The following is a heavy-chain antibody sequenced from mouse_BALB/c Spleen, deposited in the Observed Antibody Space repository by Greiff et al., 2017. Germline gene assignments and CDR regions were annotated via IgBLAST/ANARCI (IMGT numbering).Heavy chain of an antibody. CDR2: INSNGGST. J-gene: IGHJ4*01. CDR3: ASRPYYYAMDY. Sequence: EVKLVESGGGLVQPGGSLKLSCAASGFTFSSYGMSWVRQTPDKRLELVATINSNGGSTYYPDSVKGRFTISRDNAKNTLYLQMSSLKSEDTAMYYCASRPYYYAMDYWGQGTSVTVSS. CDR1: GFTFSSYG. V-gene: IGHV5-6-3*01.